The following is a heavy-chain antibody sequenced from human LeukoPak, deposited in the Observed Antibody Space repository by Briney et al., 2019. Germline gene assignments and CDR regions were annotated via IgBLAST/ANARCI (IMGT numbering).Heavy chain of an antibody. J-gene: IGHJ4*02. CDR1: GFTFSSHA. V-gene: IGHV3-23*01. CDR2: ISGAGGVT. D-gene: IGHD3-22*01. Sequence: GGSLRLSCEVSGFTFSSHAMSWVRQAPGKGLEWVSAISGAGGVTYYADSVKGRFTISRENSKNTLYLQMNSLRAEDTAVYYCAKGTMDGGQYYYDSSGGQGTLVTVSS. CDR3: AKGTMDGGQYYYDSS.